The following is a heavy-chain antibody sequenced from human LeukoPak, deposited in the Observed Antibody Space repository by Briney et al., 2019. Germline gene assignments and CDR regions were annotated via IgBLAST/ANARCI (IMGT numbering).Heavy chain of an antibody. V-gene: IGHV3-53*01. CDR3: ARYLIGRYDYIWGSSRHDAFDI. CDR2: IDSGGST. D-gene: IGHD3-16*01. J-gene: IGHJ3*02. CDR1: GFTVSSNY. Sequence: GGSLRLSCAASGFTVSSNYMSWVRQAPGKGLEWVSVIDSGGSTYYADSVNGRFTISRDNSKNTLYLQMNSLRAEDKAVYYCARYLIGRYDYIWGSSRHDAFDIWGQGTMVTVSS.